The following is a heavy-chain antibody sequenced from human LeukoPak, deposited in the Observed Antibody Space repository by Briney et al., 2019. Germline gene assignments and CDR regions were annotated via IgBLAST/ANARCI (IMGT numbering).Heavy chain of an antibody. Sequence: GGSLRLSCAASGFTFSSYSMNWVRQAPGKGLEWVSSISSSSSYIYYADSVKGRFTISRDNAKSSLYLQMNSLRAEDTAVYYCAGVRGRDGYNSVDYWGQGTLVTVSS. CDR2: ISSSSSYI. V-gene: IGHV3-21*01. CDR1: GFTFSSYS. D-gene: IGHD5-24*01. J-gene: IGHJ4*02. CDR3: AGVRGRDGYNSVDY.